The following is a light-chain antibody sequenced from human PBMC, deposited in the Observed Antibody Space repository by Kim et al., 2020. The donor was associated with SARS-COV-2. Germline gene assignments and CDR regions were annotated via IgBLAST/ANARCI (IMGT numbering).Light chain of an antibody. CDR3: QVWDSSSDHPYV. CDR1: NIGSKS. J-gene: IGLJ1*01. Sequence: PGKPAGITCGGNNIGSKSVHWYQQKPGQAPVLVIYYDSDRPSGIPERFSGSNSGNTATLTISRVEAGDEADYYCQVWDSSSDHPYVFGTGTKVTVL. CDR2: YDS. V-gene: IGLV3-21*04.